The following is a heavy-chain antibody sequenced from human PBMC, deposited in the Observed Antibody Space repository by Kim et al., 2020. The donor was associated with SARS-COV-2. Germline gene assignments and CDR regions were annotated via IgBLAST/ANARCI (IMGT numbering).Heavy chain of an antibody. J-gene: IGHJ6*04. Sequence: ASVKVSCKASGYTFTSYAMHWVRQAPGQRLEWIGWINAGNGNPKYSQKFKGRVPITRDTSASTAYMALSSLRSEDTAVYYCAREPLRYHYYYYGMDVWGERTTVTVSP. CDR2: INAGNGNP. V-gene: IGHV1-3*01. D-gene: IGHD3-9*01. CDR1: GYTFTSYA. CDR3: AREPLRYHYYYYGMDV.